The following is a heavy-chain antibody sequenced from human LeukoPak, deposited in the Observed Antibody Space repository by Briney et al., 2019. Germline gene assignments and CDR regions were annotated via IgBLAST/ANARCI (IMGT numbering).Heavy chain of an antibody. V-gene: IGHV3-21*01. CDR1: GFTFSSYS. CDR3: ARVGQHPYYFDY. CDR2: ISSSSSYI. J-gene: IGHJ4*02. D-gene: IGHD6-13*01. Sequence: GGSLRLSCAASGFTFSSYSMNWVRQAPGKGLEWVSSISSSSSYIYYADSVKGRFTISRDNAKNSLYLQMNSLRAEDTAVYYCARVGQHPYYFDYWGQGTLVTVSS.